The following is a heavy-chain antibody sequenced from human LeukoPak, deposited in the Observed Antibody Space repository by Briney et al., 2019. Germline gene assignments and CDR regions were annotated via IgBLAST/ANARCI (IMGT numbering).Heavy chain of an antibody. CDR3: GKDPNGDYVGAFDF. CDR2: IRGTGGTA. J-gene: IGHJ3*01. CDR1: GFTFSSYS. Sequence: GGSLRLSCAASGFTFSSYSMNWVRQAPGKGLEWISAIRGTGGTAYYADSVKGWCTISRDNSRNTVYLQMNSLRAEDTALYFCGKDPNGDYVGAFDFWGPGTMVTVSS. V-gene: IGHV3-23*01. D-gene: IGHD4-17*01.